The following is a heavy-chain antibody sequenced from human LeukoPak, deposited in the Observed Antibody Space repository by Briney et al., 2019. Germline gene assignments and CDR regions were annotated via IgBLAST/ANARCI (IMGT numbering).Heavy chain of an antibody. CDR3: ARALYGSAFAIGY. D-gene: IGHD6-19*01. Sequence: ASVKVSCKASGYTFSNYYIHWVRQAPGQGLEWMGIINPSGGSTSYAQKFQGRVTMATDTSMPTVYMELSSLRSEDTAVYHCARALYGSAFAIGYWGQGTLVTVSS. J-gene: IGHJ4*02. V-gene: IGHV1-46*01. CDR1: GYTFSNYY. CDR2: INPSGGST.